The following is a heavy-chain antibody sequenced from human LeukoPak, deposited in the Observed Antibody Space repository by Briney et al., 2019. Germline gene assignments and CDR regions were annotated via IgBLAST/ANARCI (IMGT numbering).Heavy chain of an antibody. J-gene: IGHJ4*02. CDR2: IYYSGTT. CDR3: ARDPPGKGALDF. D-gene: IGHD3-16*01. Sequence: PSETLSLTCTVSGGSLDSFYWGWIRQPPGKGLEYIGYIYYSGTTNYDPSLKGRVTISVDMSKNQCSLKLISVTAADTAVYYCARDPPGKGALDFWGQGTLVTVSS. CDR1: GGSLDSFY. V-gene: IGHV4-59*01.